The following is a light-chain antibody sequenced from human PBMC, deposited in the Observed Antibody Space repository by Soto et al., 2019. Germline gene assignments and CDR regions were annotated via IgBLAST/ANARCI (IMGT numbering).Light chain of an antibody. Sequence: QSVLTQPPSASGTPGQRVTISCSGSSSNIGSNTVNWYQQLPGTAPKLLIYSNNQRPSGVPDRVSGSKSGTSASLAISGLQSEDEADYYCAAWDDSLNGNWVFGGGTQLTVL. CDR3: AAWDDSLNGNWV. CDR1: SSNIGSNT. CDR2: SNN. V-gene: IGLV1-44*01. J-gene: IGLJ3*02.